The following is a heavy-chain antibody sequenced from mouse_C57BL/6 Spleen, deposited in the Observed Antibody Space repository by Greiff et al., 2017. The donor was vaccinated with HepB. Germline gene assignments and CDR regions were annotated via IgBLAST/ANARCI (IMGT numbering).Heavy chain of an antibody. CDR2: ISDGGSYT. CDR3: ARGVNYYAMDY. J-gene: IGHJ4*01. Sequence: EVKVEESGGGLVKPGGSLKLSCAASGFTFSSYAMSWVRQTPEKRLEWVATISDGGSYTYYPDNVKGRFTISRDNAKNNLYLQMSHLKSEDTAMYYCARGVNYYAMDYWGQGTSVTVSS. CDR1: GFTFSSYA. V-gene: IGHV5-4*03.